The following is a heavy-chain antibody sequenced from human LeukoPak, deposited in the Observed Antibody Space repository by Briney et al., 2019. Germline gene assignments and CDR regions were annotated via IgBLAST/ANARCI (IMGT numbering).Heavy chain of an antibody. J-gene: IGHJ4*02. CDR2: INWNGGST. V-gene: IGHV3-20*04. Sequence: RPGGSLRLSCAASGFTFDDYGMSWVRQAPGKGLEWVSGINWNGGSTGYADSVKGRFTISRDNAKNSLYLQMNSLRAEDTASYYCARGPTVTTPYYFDYWGQGTLVTVSS. CDR3: ARGPTVTTPYYFDY. CDR1: GFTFDDYG. D-gene: IGHD4-17*01.